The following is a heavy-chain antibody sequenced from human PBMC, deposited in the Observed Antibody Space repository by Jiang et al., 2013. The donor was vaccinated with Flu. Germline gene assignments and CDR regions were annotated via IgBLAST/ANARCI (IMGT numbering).Heavy chain of an antibody. V-gene: IGHV1-46*01. CDR2: IDPRLGTT. D-gene: IGHD1-26*01. CDR3: ATFAGATGIFDY. Sequence: SVKVSCKASGYSLSRYYMHWVRQAPGQGLEWMGVIDPRLGTTTYQEKFQGRLTVTRDTSTNTVYMEVSSLTSEDTAVYYCATFAGATGIFDYRGQGTHVTVSS. J-gene: IGHJ4*02. CDR1: GYSLSRYY.